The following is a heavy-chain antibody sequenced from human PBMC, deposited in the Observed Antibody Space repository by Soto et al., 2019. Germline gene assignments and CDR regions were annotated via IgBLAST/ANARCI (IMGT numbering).Heavy chain of an antibody. CDR1: GFTVSSAY. J-gene: IGHJ6*02. V-gene: IGHV3-66*01. Sequence: PGGSLRLSCAASGFTVSSAYMTWVRQAPGKGLEWLSTVYSGGTTYYADSVKGRFIISRDNSKNTLFLQMNNLRVEDTAMYYCAFGEESRYYYYGMDVWGQGTTVTVSS. CDR3: AFGEESRYYYYGMDV. D-gene: IGHD3-10*01. CDR2: VYSGGTT.